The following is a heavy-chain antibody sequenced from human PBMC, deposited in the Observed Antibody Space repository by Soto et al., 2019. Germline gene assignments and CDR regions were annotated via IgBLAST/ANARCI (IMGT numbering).Heavy chain of an antibody. CDR2: IYYSGST. CDR3: ARSSDSLWFGELQHFDY. CDR1: GGSISSYD. Sequence: SETLSLTCTVSGGSISSYDLSWIRQPPGKGLEWIGYIYYSGSTNYNPSLKSRVTISVDTSKNQFSLKLSSVTAADTAVYYCARSSDSLWFGELQHFDYWGQGTLVTVSS. J-gene: IGHJ4*02. V-gene: IGHV4-59*08. D-gene: IGHD3-10*01.